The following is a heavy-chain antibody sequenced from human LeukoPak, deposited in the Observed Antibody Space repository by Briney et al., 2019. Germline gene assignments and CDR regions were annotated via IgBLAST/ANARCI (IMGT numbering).Heavy chain of an antibody. V-gene: IGHV4-31*03. CDR3: AREDLYCTNGVCVVGAFDI. CDR2: IYYSGST. J-gene: IGHJ3*02. CDR1: GGSISSGGYY. Sequence: SETPSLTCTVSGGSISSGGYYWSWIRQHPGKGLEWIGYIYYSGSTYYNPPLKSRVTISVDTSKNQFSLKLSSVTAADTAVYYCAREDLYCTNGVCVVGAFDIWGQGTMVTVSS. D-gene: IGHD2-8*01.